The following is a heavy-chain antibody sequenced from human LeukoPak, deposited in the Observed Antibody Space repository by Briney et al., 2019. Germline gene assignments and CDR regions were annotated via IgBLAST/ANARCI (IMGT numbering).Heavy chain of an antibody. CDR2: ISSSGSTI. V-gene: IGHV3-11*01. CDR1: GFTFSDYY. Sequence: GGSLRLSCAASGFTFSDYYMSWIRQAPGKGLEWVSYISSSGSTIYYAGSVKGRFTISRDNAKNSLYLQMNSLRAEDTAVYYCVGPYCGGDCYHDAFDIWGQGTMVTVSS. J-gene: IGHJ3*02. CDR3: VGPYCGGDCYHDAFDI. D-gene: IGHD2-21*02.